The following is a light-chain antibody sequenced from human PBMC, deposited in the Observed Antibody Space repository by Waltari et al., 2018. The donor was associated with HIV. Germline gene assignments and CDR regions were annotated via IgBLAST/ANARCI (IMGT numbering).Light chain of an antibody. CDR1: RSVSSNY. V-gene: IGKV3-20*01. J-gene: IGKJ2*01. CDR3: QQYGTSPYT. Sequence: ENVLTQSPGTLSLSPGERATLPCRASRSVSSNYLTWYQQRPGQAPRLLIYAASTRATAIPNRFSGSGSGTDFTLTSSRLEPEDFAVYYCQQYGTSPYTFGQGTKVEI. CDR2: AAS.